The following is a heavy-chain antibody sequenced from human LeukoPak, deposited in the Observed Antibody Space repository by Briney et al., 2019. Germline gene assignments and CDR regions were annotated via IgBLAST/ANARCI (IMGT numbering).Heavy chain of an antibody. D-gene: IGHD2/OR15-2a*01. V-gene: IGHV3-30-3*01. CDR1: GFTFSGSA. J-gene: IGHJ4*02. Sequence: GGSLRLSCAASGFTFSGSAMHWVRQAPGKGLEWVAVISYDGSNKYYADSVKGRFTISRDNSKNTLYLQMNSLRAEDTAVYYCARVNGILSQIDYWGQGTLVTVSS. CDR2: ISYDGSNK. CDR3: ARVNGILSQIDY.